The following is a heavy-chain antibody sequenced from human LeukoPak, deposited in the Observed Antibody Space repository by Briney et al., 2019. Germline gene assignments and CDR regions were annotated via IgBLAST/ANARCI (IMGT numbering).Heavy chain of an antibody. CDR3: ARELYYYDSSGL. J-gene: IGHJ4*02. D-gene: IGHD3-22*01. V-gene: IGHV4-39*07. CDR2: IYDSGST. Sequence: SETLSLTCTVSGGSIRSSYYYWGWIRQPPGKGLEWIGSIYDSGSTYYNPSLKSRVTISVDTSKNQFSLKLSSVTAADTAVYYCARELYYYDSSGLWGQGTLVTVSS. CDR1: GGSIRSSYYY.